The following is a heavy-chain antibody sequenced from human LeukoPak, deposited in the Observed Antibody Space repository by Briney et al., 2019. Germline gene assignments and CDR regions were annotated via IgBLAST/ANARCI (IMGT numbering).Heavy chain of an antibody. V-gene: IGHV3-23*01. CDR3: AKLRITIFGVVANDFDY. CDR2: ISGSGGST. Sequence: GGSLRLSCAASGFTFSSYAMSWVRQAPGKGLEWVSPISGSGGSTYYADSVKGRFTISRDNSKNTLYLQMNSLRAEDTAVYYCAKLRITIFGVVANDFDYWGQGTLVTVSS. CDR1: GFTFSSYA. D-gene: IGHD3-3*01. J-gene: IGHJ4*02.